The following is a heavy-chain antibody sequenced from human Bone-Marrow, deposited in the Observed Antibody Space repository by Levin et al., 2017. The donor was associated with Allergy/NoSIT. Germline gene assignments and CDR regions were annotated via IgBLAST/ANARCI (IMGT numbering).Heavy chain of an antibody. CDR2: IILDTGHA. CDR1: GITFHYHG. V-gene: IGHV3-9*01. Sequence: GGSLRLSCVASGITFHYHGMHWVRQIPGKGLEWVSGIILDTGHAYYAESVRGRFTISRDNAKNSLYLQMNSLRVDDTAVYYCGKDLTPGGMDVWGQGTTVIVSS. CDR3: GKDLTPGGMDV. D-gene: IGHD1-14*01. J-gene: IGHJ6*02.